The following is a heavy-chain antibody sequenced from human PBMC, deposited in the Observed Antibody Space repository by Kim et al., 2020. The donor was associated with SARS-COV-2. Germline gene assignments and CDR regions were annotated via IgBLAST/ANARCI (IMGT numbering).Heavy chain of an antibody. CDR2: VHYTGST. CDR3: ARHTSGAEATIDY. CDR1: GGSITRGYY. Sequence: SETLSLTCSVSGGSITRGYYWAWIRQPPGTGLEWIGNVHYTGSTYYNPSLKSRVTISVDTYMNQFSLKVNSVTAADTAMYYCARHTSGAEATIDYWGQGTLVTVSS. D-gene: IGHD6-19*01. V-gene: IGHV4-39*01. J-gene: IGHJ4*02.